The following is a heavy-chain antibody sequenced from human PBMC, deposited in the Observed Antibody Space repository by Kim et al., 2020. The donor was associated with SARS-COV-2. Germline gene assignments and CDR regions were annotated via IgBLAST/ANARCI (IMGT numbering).Heavy chain of an antibody. CDR3: AKDMVVAAGGYYYYGMDV. V-gene: IGHV3-30*02. Sequence: KGRFTISRDNSKNTLYLQMNSLRAEDTAVYYCAKDMVVAAGGYYYYGMDVWGQGTTVTVSS. D-gene: IGHD2-15*01. J-gene: IGHJ6*02.